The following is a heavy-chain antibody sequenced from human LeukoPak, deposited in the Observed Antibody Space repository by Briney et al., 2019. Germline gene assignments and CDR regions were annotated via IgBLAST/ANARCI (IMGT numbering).Heavy chain of an antibody. CDR3: ARETIDITIIEVVRMGDAFDI. CDR2: IYTSGST. CDR1: GGSVRSGSYY. J-gene: IGHJ3*02. V-gene: IGHV4-61*02. D-gene: IGHD3-22*01. Sequence: SETLSLTCTVSGGSVRSGSYYWSWIRQPAGKGLEWIGRIYTSGSTNYNPSLKSRVTISVDTSKNQFSLKLSSVTAADTAVYYCARETIDITIIEVVRMGDAFDIWGQGTMVAVSS.